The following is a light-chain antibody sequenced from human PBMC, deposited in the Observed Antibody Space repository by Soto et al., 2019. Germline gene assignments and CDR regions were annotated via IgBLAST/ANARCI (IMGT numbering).Light chain of an antibody. CDR1: QDIHTR. Sequence: DIQMTQSPSSVSASVGDRVTITCRASQDIHTRLAWYHQKPGKAPNLLIYGASTLQSGVPSRFIASGSGRDFTLTISSLQPEDFAKYYCQQANSFPFAFGHGTKVDFK. CDR2: GAS. J-gene: IGKJ3*01. V-gene: IGKV1-12*02. CDR3: QQANSFPFA.